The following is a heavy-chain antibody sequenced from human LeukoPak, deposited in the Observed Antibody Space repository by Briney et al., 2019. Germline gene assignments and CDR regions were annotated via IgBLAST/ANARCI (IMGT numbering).Heavy chain of an antibody. Sequence: PGGSLRLSCAASGFTFSDYSMNWVRQAPGKGLEWISYVGISSGNTKYADSVKGRFTISGDSAKNSVFLQMNNLRVEDTAVYYCARDHCYAFDTWGQGTLVTVSS. J-gene: IGHJ4*02. V-gene: IGHV3-48*04. CDR1: GFTFSDYS. CDR2: VGISSGNT. D-gene: IGHD2-15*01. CDR3: ARDHCYAFDT.